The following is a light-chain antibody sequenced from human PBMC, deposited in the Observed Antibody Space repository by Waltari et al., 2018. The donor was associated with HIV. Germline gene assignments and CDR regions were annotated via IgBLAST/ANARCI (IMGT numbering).Light chain of an antibody. J-gene: IGLJ1*01. Sequence: QSALTQPASVSGSPGQSITISCTGTSSDVGSYNLVSWYQQHPGKATKLMMYEGSKRPSGVSNRFSGSKSGNTASLTISGLQAEDEADYYCCSYAGSSTYVFGTGTKVTVL. V-gene: IGLV2-23*01. CDR1: SSDVGSYNL. CDR2: EGS. CDR3: CSYAGSSTYV.